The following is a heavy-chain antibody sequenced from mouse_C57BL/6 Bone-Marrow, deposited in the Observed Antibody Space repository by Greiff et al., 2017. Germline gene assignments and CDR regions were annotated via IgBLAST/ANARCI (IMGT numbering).Heavy chain of an antibody. CDR3: ARESWDVNYFDY. Sequence: VQLQQPGAELVKPGASVKLSCKASGYTFTSYWMHWVKQRPGRGLEWIGRIDPNSGGTKYNEKFKCKATLTVDKPSIAAYMQLSSLTSEDSAVYYCARESWDVNYFDYWGQGTTLAVSS. CDR2: IDPNSGGT. J-gene: IGHJ2*01. D-gene: IGHD4-1*01. CDR1: GYTFTSYW. V-gene: IGHV1-72*01.